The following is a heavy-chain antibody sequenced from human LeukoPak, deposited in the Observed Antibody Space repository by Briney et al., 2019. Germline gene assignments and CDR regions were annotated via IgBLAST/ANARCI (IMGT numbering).Heavy chain of an antibody. CDR3: ARGYSGYDCPDY. Sequence: ASVKVSCKASGYTFTGYYMHWVRQAPGQGLECMGRINPNSGGTNYAQKFQGRVTMTKDTSINTAYMELSRLRSDDTAVYYCARGYSGYDCPDYWGQGTLVTVSS. CDR1: GYTFTGYY. D-gene: IGHD5-12*01. CDR2: INPNSGGT. J-gene: IGHJ4*02. V-gene: IGHV1-2*06.